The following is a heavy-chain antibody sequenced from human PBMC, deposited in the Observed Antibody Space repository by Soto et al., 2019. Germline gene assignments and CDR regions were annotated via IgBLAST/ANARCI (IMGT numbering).Heavy chain of an antibody. J-gene: IGHJ6*02. CDR3: ARRIQLWFRAYYYYGMDV. CDR2: INHSGST. CDR1: GGSFSGYY. D-gene: IGHD5-18*01. V-gene: IGHV4-34*01. Sequence: PSETLSLTCAVYGGSFSGYYWSWIRQPPGKGLEWIGEINHSGSTKYNPSLKSRVTISVDTSKNQFSLKLSSVTAADAAVYYCARRIQLWFRAYYYYGMDVWGQGTTGTVS.